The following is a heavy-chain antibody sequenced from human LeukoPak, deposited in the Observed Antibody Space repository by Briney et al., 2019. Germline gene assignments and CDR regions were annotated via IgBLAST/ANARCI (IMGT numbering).Heavy chain of an antibody. V-gene: IGHV4-59*01. CDR1: GGSISRYY. CDR2: IYYSGGT. D-gene: IGHD3-10*01. CDR3: ARGGYYGSGNDFRFDP. J-gene: IGHJ5*02. Sequence: PSETLSLTCTVSGGSISRYYWSWIRQPPGKGLEWIGYIYYSGGTNYNPSLKSRVTISVDTSKNQFSLKLSSVTAADTAVYYCARGGYYGSGNDFRFDPWGQGTLVTVSS.